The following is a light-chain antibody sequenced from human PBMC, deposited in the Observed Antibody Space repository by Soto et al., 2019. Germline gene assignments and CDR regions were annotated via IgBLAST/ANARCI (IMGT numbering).Light chain of an antibody. J-gene: IGLJ3*02. CDR2: EDD. CDR1: SGSIVTNY. V-gene: IGLV6-57*02. CDR3: QSSEGVNVV. Sequence: NFMLTQPHSVSESPGKTVTISCTGSSGSIVTNYVQWYQQRPGSAPTTVIYEDDRRPSGVPDRFSGSIDSSSNSASLTISGLKTEDEADYYCQSSEGVNVVFGGGTQLTVL.